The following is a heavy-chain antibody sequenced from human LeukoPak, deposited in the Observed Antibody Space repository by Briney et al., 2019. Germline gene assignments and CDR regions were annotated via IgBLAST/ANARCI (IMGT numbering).Heavy chain of an antibody. CDR3: ARVRCSSTSCYIFIY. CDR2: INPNSGGT. CDR1: GYTFTGYY. Sequence: ASVKVSCKASGYTFTGYYMHWVRQAPGQGLEWMGWINPNSGGTNYAQKFQGRVTMTRDTSISTAYMELSRLRSDDTAMYYCARVRCSSTSCYIFIYWGQGTLVTVSS. D-gene: IGHD2-2*02. V-gene: IGHV1-2*02. J-gene: IGHJ4*02.